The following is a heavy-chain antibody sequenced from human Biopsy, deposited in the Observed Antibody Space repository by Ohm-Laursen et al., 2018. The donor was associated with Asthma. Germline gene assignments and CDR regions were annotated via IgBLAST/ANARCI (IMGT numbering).Heavy chain of an antibody. CDR3: ASDFPKDYVRYNFQF. CDR2: HDHEEGGT. V-gene: IGHV1-24*01. Sequence: VKVSCKISGYSLTDLSMHWVRQAPGQGLEWMGGHDHEEGGTVNARRFQGRVTMTEDTSTDTAYMELSSLSSDDTAAYYCASDFPKDYVRYNFQFWGQGTLVTVSS. D-gene: IGHD4-17*01. CDR1: GYSLTDLS. J-gene: IGHJ4*02.